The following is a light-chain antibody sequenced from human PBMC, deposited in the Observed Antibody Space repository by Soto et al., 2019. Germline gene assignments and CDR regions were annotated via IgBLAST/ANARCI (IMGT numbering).Light chain of an antibody. Sequence: DIQVTQSPPTLSASVGDRVTITCLASQTISTWMAWYQQKPWKAPKLLIFDASNLESGVPSRFSGSGSGTEFTLTISSLQPDDFATYYCLQYHTYRTFGQGTKVDI. CDR2: DAS. CDR1: QTISTW. J-gene: IGKJ1*01. CDR3: LQYHTYRT. V-gene: IGKV1-5*01.